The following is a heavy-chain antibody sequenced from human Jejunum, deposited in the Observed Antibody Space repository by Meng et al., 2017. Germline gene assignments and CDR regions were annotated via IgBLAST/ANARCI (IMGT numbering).Heavy chain of an antibody. CDR3: ARDLLDPNIAATGWFDP. CDR2: ISHTGRI. V-gene: IGHV4-4*02. J-gene: IGHJ5*02. CDR1: GGSISNNNW. Sequence: QGQRKESGPGLVKPSGTLSLTCAVSGGSISNNNWWSWVRQPPGKGLEWIGEISHTGRINYNPSLKSRVTMSLDKSKNQFSLDLTSVTGADTAVYYCARDLLDPNIAATGWFDPWGQGTLVTVSS. D-gene: IGHD2/OR15-2a*01.